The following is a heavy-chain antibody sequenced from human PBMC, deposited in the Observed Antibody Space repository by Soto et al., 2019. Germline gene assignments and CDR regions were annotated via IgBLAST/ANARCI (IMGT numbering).Heavy chain of an antibody. CDR2: IYYSGST. V-gene: IGHV4-30-4*01. D-gene: IGHD3-10*01. Sequence: NPSETLSLTCTVSGGSISSGDYYWSWIRQPPGKGLEWIGYIYYSGSTYYNPSLKSRVTISVDTSKNQFSLKLSSVTAADTAVYYCARVDMVRGVSAFDIWGQGTMVTVSS. CDR1: GGSISSGDYY. CDR3: ARVDMVRGVSAFDI. J-gene: IGHJ3*02.